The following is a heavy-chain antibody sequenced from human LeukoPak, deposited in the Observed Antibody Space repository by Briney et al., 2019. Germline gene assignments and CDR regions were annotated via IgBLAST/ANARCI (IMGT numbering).Heavy chain of an antibody. Sequence: ASVKVSCKASGYTFTSYNINWVRQASGQGLEWMGWLNPNNGNTGFAQKFQGRFVMTRNTSISTAYMELSSLRSEDTAVYYCARGAAEMATIETWGQGILVTVSS. V-gene: IGHV1-8*01. CDR1: GYTFTSYN. CDR2: LNPNNGNT. CDR3: ARGAAEMATIET. J-gene: IGHJ5*02. D-gene: IGHD5-12*01.